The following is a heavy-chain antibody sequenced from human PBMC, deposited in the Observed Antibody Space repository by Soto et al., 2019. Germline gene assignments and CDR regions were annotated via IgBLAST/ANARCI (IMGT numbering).Heavy chain of an antibody. CDR1: RYTWAKYH. V-gene: IGHV1-8*01. CDR3: ARCLVDGYNSDY. J-gene: IGHJ4*02. CDR2: MNPNRGNT. Sequence: ASVKVSWRASRYTWAKYHIHWVQQATGQGLEWMGWMNPNRGNTGYAQKFQGRVTMTRNSAINTAYRELNSLTSEDTALYYCARCLVDGYNSDYWGQGTLVTVYS. D-gene: IGHD5-12*01.